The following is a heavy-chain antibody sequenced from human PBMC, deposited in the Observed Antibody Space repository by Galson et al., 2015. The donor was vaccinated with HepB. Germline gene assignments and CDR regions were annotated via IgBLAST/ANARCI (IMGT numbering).Heavy chain of an antibody. D-gene: IGHD5-12*01. CDR1: GFTFSDHY. V-gene: IGHV3-72*01. J-gene: IGHJ6*03. CDR2: TRNKANSYTT. Sequence: SLRLSCAASGFTFSDHYMDWVRQAPGKGLEWVGRTRNKANSYTTEYAASVKGRFTISRDDSKNSLYLQMNSLKTEDTAVYYCAREEYGLPDYYYYMDVWGKGTTVTVSS. CDR3: AREEYGLPDYYYYMDV.